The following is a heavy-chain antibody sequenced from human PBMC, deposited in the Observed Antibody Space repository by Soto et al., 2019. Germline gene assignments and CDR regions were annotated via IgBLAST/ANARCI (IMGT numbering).Heavy chain of an antibody. Sequence: EVQLVESGGGLVQPGRSLRLSCAASGFTFDDYAMHWVRQAPGKGLEWVSGISWNSCSIGYADSVKGRFTISRDKARNPLYLQMNSLSAEDTALYYCATYISPIFGVDYFDYWGQGTLVTVSS. V-gene: IGHV3-9*01. J-gene: IGHJ4*02. CDR3: ATYISPIFGVDYFDY. CDR2: ISWNSCSI. D-gene: IGHD3-3*01. CDR1: GFTFDDYA.